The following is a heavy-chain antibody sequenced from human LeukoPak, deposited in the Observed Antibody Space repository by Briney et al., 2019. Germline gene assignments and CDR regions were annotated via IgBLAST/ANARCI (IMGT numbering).Heavy chain of an antibody. D-gene: IGHD1-26*01. CDR1: GFTLSSYA. CDR2: IWYDGSSK. Sequence: PGGSLRLSCAASGFTLSSYAMSWVRQAPGKGLEWVAVIWYDGSSKYYTDSVKGRFTISRDNSKNTLYLQMNSLRAEDTAVYYCAKPTEGSGSFHINYWGQGTLVTVSS. V-gene: IGHV3-33*06. J-gene: IGHJ4*02. CDR3: AKPTEGSGSFHINY.